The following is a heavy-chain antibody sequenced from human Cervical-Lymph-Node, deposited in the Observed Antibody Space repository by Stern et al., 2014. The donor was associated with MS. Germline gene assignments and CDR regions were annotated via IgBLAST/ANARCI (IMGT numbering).Heavy chain of an antibody. CDR2: VYYGVTT. D-gene: IGHD3-10*01. J-gene: IGHJ6*02. CDR1: GASLRGHY. V-gene: IGHV4-59*11. Sequence: VQLVESGPRVVKPSETLSLTCSVSGASLRGHYWSWIRQSPDQGLEWIGYVYYGVTTNYNPSLKSRVTISVATANNKFSLRLSSVTTADTAVYYCATTYREAYNYGAARGHYYGMDVWGQGTTVTVSS. CDR3: ATTYREAYNYGAARGHYYGMDV.